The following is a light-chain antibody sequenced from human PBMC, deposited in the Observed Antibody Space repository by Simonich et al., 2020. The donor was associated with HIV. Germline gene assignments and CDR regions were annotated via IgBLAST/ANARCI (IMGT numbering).Light chain of an antibody. V-gene: IGLV2-11*01. CDR2: DVT. Sequence: QSALTQPASVSGSPGQSITLSCPGTSSDIGSYNSVSWYRQQPGKAPKLIISDVTTRPSGVPARFSGSKSGNTASLTISGLQGEDEADYYCCSYVNTYTWLFGGGTKLTVL. CDR3: CSYVNTYTWL. CDR1: SSDIGSYNS. J-gene: IGLJ3*02.